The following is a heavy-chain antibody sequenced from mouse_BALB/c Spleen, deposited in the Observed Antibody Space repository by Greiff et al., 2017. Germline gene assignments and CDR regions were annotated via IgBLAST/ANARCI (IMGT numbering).Heavy chain of an antibody. V-gene: IGHV5-6-5*01. CDR2: ISSGGST. CDR3: ARVTTATDYYAMDY. J-gene: IGHJ4*01. Sequence: EVKLVESGGGLVKPGGSLKLSCAASGFTFSSYAMSWVRQTPEKRLEWVASISSGGSTYYPDSVKGRFTISRDNARNILYLQMSSLRSEDTAMYYCARVTTATDYYAMDYWGQGTSVTVSS. D-gene: IGHD1-2*01. CDR1: GFTFSSYA.